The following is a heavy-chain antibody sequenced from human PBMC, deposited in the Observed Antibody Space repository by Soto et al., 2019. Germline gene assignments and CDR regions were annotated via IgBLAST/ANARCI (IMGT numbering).Heavy chain of an antibody. CDR1: GFTFSSYA. J-gene: IGHJ6*02. CDR2: ISGSGGST. CDR3: AKWGLGLELLWHYYGMDV. V-gene: IGHV3-23*01. D-gene: IGHD1-7*01. Sequence: PGGSLRLSCAASGFTFSSYAMSWVRQAPGNGLEWVSAISGSGGSTYYADSVKGRFTISRDNSKNTLYLQMNSLRAEDTAVYYCAKWGLGLELLWHYYGMDVWGQGTTVTVSS.